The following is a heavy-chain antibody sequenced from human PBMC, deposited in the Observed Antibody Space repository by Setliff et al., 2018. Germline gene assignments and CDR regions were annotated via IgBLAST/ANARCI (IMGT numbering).Heavy chain of an antibody. CDR1: GYTFTTYG. D-gene: IGHD3-3*01. V-gene: IGHV1-18*01. J-gene: IGHJ4*02. CDR2: ISAHSGYT. Sequence: ASVKVSCKASGYTFTTYGISWVRQAPGQGLEWMGWISAHSGYTHSAQKFQGRVTMTTDTSTGTAYMEVRSLRFDDTGVYYCARDLSGRSDSWGQGTLVTVSS. CDR3: ARDLSGRSDS.